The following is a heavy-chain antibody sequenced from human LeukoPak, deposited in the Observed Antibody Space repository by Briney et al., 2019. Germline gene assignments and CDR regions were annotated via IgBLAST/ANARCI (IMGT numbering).Heavy chain of an antibody. CDR1: GYTFTSYG. CDR3: ARGYCSSTSCYGSFDY. D-gene: IGHD2-2*01. Sequence: GASVKVSCKASGYTFTSYGISWVRQAPGQGLEWMGWISPYNGNTNYAQKLQGRVTMTTDTSTSTAYMELRSLRSDDTAVYYCARGYCSSTSCYGSFDYWGQGTLVTVSS. J-gene: IGHJ4*02. CDR2: ISPYNGNT. V-gene: IGHV1-18*01.